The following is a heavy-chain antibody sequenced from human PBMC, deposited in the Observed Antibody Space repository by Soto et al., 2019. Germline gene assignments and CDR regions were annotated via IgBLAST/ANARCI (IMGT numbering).Heavy chain of an antibody. J-gene: IGHJ4*02. CDR2: VSKSDYT. Sequence: GGSLRLSCVVSGFTFNNYGINWVRQAPGKGLEWVSTVSKSDYTYYSDSVKGRFTISRDNAKNSVSLQMNTLRAEDTAVYYCAREDSIIIPDVSDFWGQGTMVTVSS. CDR3: AREDSIIIPDVSDF. V-gene: IGHV3-21*01. CDR1: GFTFNNYG. D-gene: IGHD1-20*01.